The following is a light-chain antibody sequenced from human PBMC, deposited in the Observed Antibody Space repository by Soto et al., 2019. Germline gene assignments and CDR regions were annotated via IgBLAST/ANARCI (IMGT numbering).Light chain of an antibody. J-gene: IGLJ2*01. Sequence: QSALTQPASVSGSPGQSITISCTGTSSDVGGSKYVSWYQHHPGKAPKLMIYEVSNRPSGVSNRFSGSKSGNTASLTISGLQAEDDAAYHCSSYTSTSTPVLFGGGTKLTVL. V-gene: IGLV2-14*01. CDR3: SSYTSTSTPVL. CDR1: SSDVGGSKY. CDR2: EVS.